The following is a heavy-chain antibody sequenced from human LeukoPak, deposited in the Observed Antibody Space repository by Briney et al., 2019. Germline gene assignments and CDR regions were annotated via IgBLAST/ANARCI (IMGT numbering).Heavy chain of an antibody. CDR1: GYSFTGYY. CDR2: ISPKSVGT. CDR3: AREDLVGATKYDY. J-gene: IGHJ4*02. V-gene: IGHV1-2*04. Sequence: ASVKVSCKASGYSFTGYYMHWVRQAPGQGLEWMGWISPKSVGTNYAQKFRGWVTMTRDTSISTVYMELSRLRSDDTAVYYCAREDLVGATKYDYWGQGTLVTVSS. D-gene: IGHD1-26*01.